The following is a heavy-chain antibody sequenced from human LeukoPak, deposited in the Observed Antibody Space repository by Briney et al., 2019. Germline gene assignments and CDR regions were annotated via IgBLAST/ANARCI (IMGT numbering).Heavy chain of an antibody. V-gene: IGHV4-61*01. CDR3: ARDQGVPSGGLDY. J-gene: IGHJ4*02. Sequence: SETLSLTCTVSGGSISSSSYYWGWIRQPPGKGLEWIGYIYYSGSTNYNPSLKSRVTISVDTSKNQFSLKLSSVTAADTAVYYCARDQGVPSGGLDYWGQGTLVTVSS. D-gene: IGHD2-15*01. CDR2: IYYSGST. CDR1: GGSISSSSYY.